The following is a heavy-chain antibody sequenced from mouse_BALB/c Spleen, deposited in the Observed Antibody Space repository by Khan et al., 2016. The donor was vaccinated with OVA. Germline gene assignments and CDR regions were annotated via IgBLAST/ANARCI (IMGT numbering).Heavy chain of an antibody. D-gene: IGHD1-1*01. CDR2: ISYSGST. Sequence: EVQLVESGPGLVKPSQSLSLTCTVTGYSITSDYAWNWIRQFPGNKLEWMGYISYSGSTSYNPSLKSRISITRDTSKNQFFLQLNSVTTEDTATYYCARSLIYSYVSSPYWGQGTLVTVSA. J-gene: IGHJ3*01. CDR3: ARSLIYSYVSSPY. CDR1: GYSITSDYA. V-gene: IGHV3-2*02.